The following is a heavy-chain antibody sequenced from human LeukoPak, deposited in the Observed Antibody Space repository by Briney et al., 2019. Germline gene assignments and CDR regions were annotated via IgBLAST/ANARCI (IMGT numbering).Heavy chain of an antibody. Sequence: GSLRLSCAASGFTFSSYGMHWVRQAPGKGLEWVAFIQYDGSNKYYADSVKGRFTISRDNSKNTLYLQMNSLRAEDTAVYYCAKDQYDSSGYFSYYYYYYMDVWGKGTTVTVSS. D-gene: IGHD3-22*01. J-gene: IGHJ6*03. CDR1: GFTFSSYG. CDR2: IQYDGSNK. V-gene: IGHV3-30*02. CDR3: AKDQYDSSGYFSYYYYYYMDV.